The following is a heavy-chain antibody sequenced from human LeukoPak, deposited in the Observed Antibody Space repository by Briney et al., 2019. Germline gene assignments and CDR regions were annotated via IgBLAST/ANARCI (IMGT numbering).Heavy chain of an antibody. V-gene: IGHV3-30*18. CDR2: ISYDGSNK. CDR1: GFTFSSYG. CDR3: AKDFTVSHYYYYGMDV. Sequence: TGGSLRLSCAASGFTFSSYGMHWVRQAPGKGLEWMAVISYDGSNKYYGDSVKGRFTVSRDNSKNTLYLQMNSLRAEDTAVYYCAKDFTVSHYYYYGMDVWGQGTTVTVSS. J-gene: IGHJ6*02. D-gene: IGHD4-17*01.